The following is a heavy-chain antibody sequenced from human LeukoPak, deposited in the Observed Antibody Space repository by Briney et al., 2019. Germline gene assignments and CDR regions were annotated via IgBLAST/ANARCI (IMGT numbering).Heavy chain of an antibody. Sequence: ASVKVSCKASGGTFSSYAISWVRQAPGQGLEWMGGIIPIFGTANYAQKFQGRVTITADESTSTAYMELSSLRSEDTAVYYCARDVAAAGPPYFDYWGQGTLVTVSS. V-gene: IGHV1-69*13. J-gene: IGHJ4*02. CDR1: GGTFSSYA. CDR2: IIPIFGTA. CDR3: ARDVAAAGPPYFDY. D-gene: IGHD6-13*01.